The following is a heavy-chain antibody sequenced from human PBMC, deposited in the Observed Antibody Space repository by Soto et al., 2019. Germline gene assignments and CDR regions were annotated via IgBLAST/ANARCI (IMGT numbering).Heavy chain of an antibody. J-gene: IGHJ6*04. CDR1: GFTFDDDA. CDR3: ARGSITLDV. CDR2: IRAKKYGGTS. Sequence: EEQLVESGGDFVQPGRSLRLSCTPSGFTFDDDAINWFRQAPGKGLEWVGFIRAKKYGGTSQYAASVKGRFTISRDDSKNVASLEMNSLKIDDTALYFCARGSITLDVWGKGTTVIVSS. V-gene: IGHV3-49*03.